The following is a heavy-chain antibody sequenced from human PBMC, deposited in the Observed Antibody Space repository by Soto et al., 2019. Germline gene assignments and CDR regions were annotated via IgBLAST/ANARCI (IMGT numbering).Heavy chain of an antibody. CDR3: ARAQGGYSGSYRFDY. Sequence: GASVKVSCKASGYTFTSYAMHWVRQAPGQRLEWMGWINAGNGNTKYSQKFQGRVTITRDTSASTVYMELSSLTSEDTAVYYCARAQGGYSGSYRFDYLRQGPLVTVS. D-gene: IGHD1-26*01. V-gene: IGHV1-3*01. J-gene: IGHJ4*02. CDR2: INAGNGNT. CDR1: GYTFTSYA.